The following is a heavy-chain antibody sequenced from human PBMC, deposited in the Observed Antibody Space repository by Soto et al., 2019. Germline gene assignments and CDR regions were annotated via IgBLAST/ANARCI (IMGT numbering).Heavy chain of an antibody. J-gene: IGHJ6*03. V-gene: IGHV1-69*02. CDR2: IIPILGIA. CDR3: AREETGTIGSYYMDV. D-gene: IGHD1-7*01. Sequence: SVKVSCKASGGTFSSYTISWVRQAPGQGLEWMGRIIPILGIANYAQKFQGRVTITADKSTSTAYMELSSLRSEDTAVYYCAREETGTIGSYYMDVWGKGTTVTVAS. CDR1: GGTFSSYT.